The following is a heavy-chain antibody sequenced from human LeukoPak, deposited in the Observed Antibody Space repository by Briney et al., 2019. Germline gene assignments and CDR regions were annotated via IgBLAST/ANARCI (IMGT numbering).Heavy chain of an antibody. CDR2: IYYSGST. V-gene: IGHV4-39*07. CDR1: GGSISSNSYY. J-gene: IGHJ4*02. D-gene: IGHD4-17*01. CDR3: ARSDDYGVYYFDY. Sequence: SETLSLTCTVSGGSISSNSYYWGWIRQPPGKGLEWIGTIYYSGSTYYNPSLTSRVTISVDTSKNQFSLKLSSVTAADTAVYYCARSDDYGVYYFDYWGQGTLVTVSS.